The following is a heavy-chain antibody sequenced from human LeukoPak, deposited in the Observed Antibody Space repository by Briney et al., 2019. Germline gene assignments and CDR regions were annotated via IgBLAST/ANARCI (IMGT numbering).Heavy chain of an antibody. V-gene: IGHV4-38-2*01. CDR2: IYHKGST. CDR3: ARGGSYGYVSDY. J-gene: IGHJ4*02. CDR1: GYSISSGYY. D-gene: IGHD5-18*01. Sequence: SETLSLTCAVSGYSISSGYYWGWIRQPPGKGLEWIGSIYHKGSTYYNPSLNSRVTMSIDTSKNQFSLRLTAVTAADTAMYYCARGGSYGYVSDYWGQGTLVTVSS.